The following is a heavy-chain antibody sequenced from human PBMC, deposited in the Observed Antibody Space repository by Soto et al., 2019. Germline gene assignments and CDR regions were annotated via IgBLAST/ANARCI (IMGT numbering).Heavy chain of an antibody. CDR1: GFTFSSYW. V-gene: IGHV3-74*03. Sequence: EVQLVESGGGVVQPGGSLRLSCAASGFTFSSYWMHWVRQAPGKGLVWVSRINVDGSRTTHADSVKGRFTISRDNAKNTVYLQMNSLRAEDKAVYYCGRIANGAYNMDVWGQGITVTVSS. CDR2: INVDGSRT. J-gene: IGHJ6*03. CDR3: GRIANGAYNMDV. D-gene: IGHD2-21*01.